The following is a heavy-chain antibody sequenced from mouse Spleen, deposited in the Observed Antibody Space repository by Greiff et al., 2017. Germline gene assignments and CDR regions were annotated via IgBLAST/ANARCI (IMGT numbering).Heavy chain of an antibody. CDR1: GYSITSDYA. J-gene: IGHJ3*01. CDR3: ARWDGYCLFAY. D-gene: IGHD2-3*01. Sequence: EVKLQESGPGLVKPSQSLSLTCTVTGYSITSDYAWNWIRQFPGNKLEWMGYISYSGSTSYNPSLKSRISITRDTSKNQFFLQLNSVTTEDTATYYCARWDGYCLFAYWGQGTLVTVSA. CDR2: ISYSGST. V-gene: IGHV3-2*02.